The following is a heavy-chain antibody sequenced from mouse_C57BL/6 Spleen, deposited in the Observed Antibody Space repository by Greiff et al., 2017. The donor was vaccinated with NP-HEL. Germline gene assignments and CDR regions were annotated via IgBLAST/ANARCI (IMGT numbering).Heavy chain of an antibody. CDR3: AREEDYSSIYAMDY. D-gene: IGHD1-1*01. Sequence: EVKLVESGGGLVKPGGSLKLSCAASGFTFSSYAMSWVRQTPEKRLEWVATICDGGSYTYYPDNVKGRFTMARDKAKNNMYLKMSQLNSEDTAMYYCAREEDYSSIYAMDYWGQGTSVTVSS. CDR1: GFTFSSYA. V-gene: IGHV5-4*01. J-gene: IGHJ4*01. CDR2: ICDGGSYT.